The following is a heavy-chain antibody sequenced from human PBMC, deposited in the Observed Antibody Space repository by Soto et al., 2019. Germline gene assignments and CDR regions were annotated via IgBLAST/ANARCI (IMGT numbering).Heavy chain of an antibody. Sequence: VQLLESGGGLIQPGGSLRLSCAASGFTFSYGIHWLRQAPGKGLEWVAYISYDSSNKFYGDSVKGRFTISRDNSKNTQSLQKNSLRAEDTAVYYCAKLVIGYCSGNTCDDYWGQGTLVTVSS. V-gene: IGHV3-30*18. J-gene: IGHJ4*02. CDR2: ISYDSSNK. D-gene: IGHD2-15*01. CDR1: GFTFSYG. CDR3: AKLVIGYCSGNTCDDY.